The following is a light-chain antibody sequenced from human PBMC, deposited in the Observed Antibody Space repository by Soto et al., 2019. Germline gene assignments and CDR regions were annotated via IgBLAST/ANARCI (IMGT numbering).Light chain of an antibody. J-gene: IGKJ5*01. CDR3: HSIA. CDR2: DAS. V-gene: IGKV1-5*01. CDR1: QRINSW. Sequence: DIQLTQSPSTLSASVGDRVTITCRASQRINSWLAWYQQKPGKAPKLLIYDASRLASGVPSRFSGSGSGTESTLTISSLQHDDLATYYCHSIAFGQESRLQI.